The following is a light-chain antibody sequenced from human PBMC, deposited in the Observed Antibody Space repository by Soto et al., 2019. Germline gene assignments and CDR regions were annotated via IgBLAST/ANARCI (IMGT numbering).Light chain of an antibody. V-gene: IGLV2-18*02. J-gene: IGLJ3*02. Sequence: QSALTQPPSVSGSPGQSLTISCTGASSDVVSWYQQLPGTAPKLMIYAVTHRPSGVPDRFSASKSGNTASLTISGLQADDEADYYGGSFTNDIVLFGGGTKLTVL. CDR3: GSFTNDIVL. CDR1: SSDV. CDR2: AVT.